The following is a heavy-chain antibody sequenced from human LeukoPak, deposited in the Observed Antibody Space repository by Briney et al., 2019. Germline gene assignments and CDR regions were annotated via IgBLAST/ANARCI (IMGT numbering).Heavy chain of an antibody. D-gene: IGHD2-2*02. Sequence: ASVKVSCKASGYTFTGYYMHWVRQAPGQGLEWMGWINPNSGGTNYAQKFQGRVTMTRDTSISTAYMELSRLRSDDTAVYYCARDGGYCSSTSRYTAVDYWGQGTLVTVSS. J-gene: IGHJ4*02. V-gene: IGHV1-2*02. CDR1: GYTFTGYY. CDR3: ARDGGYCSSTSRYTAVDY. CDR2: INPNSGGT.